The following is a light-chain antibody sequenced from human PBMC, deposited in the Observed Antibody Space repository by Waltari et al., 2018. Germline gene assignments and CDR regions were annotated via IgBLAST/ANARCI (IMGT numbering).Light chain of an antibody. V-gene: IGLV2-11*01. CDR3: CSYAGSYTYV. J-gene: IGLJ1*01. CDR2: DVG. Sequence: QSALTQPRSVSGSPGQSVTISCTGTSSDVGGYNYVSWYQQHPGQAPKLMIYDVGKRPSGVPDRFSGSKSGNTASLTISGLQAEDEADYYCCSYAGSYTYVFGTGTKVTVL. CDR1: SSDVGGYNY.